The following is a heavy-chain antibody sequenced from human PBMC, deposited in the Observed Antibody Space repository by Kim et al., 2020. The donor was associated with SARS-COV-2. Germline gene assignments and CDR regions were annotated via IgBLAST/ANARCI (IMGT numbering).Heavy chain of an antibody. D-gene: IGHD6-19*01. CDR1: GGSISRSSFY. Sequence: SETLSLTCAVSGGSISRSSFYCGWVRQSPGKGLEWIGRVFYSGNTFYNPSLRSRVTMSIDTSKSHISLRLTSVTAADTAIYYCALTLAVAGPFPFDYWGQGTLVTVSS. CDR2: VFYSGNT. CDR3: ALTLAVAGPFPFDY. V-gene: IGHV4-39*02. J-gene: IGHJ4*02.